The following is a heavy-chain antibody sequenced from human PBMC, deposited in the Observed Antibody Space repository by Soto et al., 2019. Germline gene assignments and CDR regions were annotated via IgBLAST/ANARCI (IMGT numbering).Heavy chain of an antibody. CDR3: AATVTTYPSFDL. CDR2: ISYDGSNK. D-gene: IGHD4-17*01. Sequence: QVQLVESGGGVVQPGRSLRLSCAASGFTFSSYGMHWVRQAPGKGLEWVAVISYDGSNKYYADSVKARFTISRDNSKNTLYLHMNGLRAEDPAGYDCAATVTTYPSFDLLGQGTLVTVSS. V-gene: IGHV3-30*03. CDR1: GFTFSSYG. J-gene: IGHJ4*02.